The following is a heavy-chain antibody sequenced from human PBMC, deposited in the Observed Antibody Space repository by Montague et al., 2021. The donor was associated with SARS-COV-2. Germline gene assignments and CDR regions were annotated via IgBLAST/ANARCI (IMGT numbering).Heavy chain of an antibody. J-gene: IGHJ4*02. CDR2: TYYMPKWHN. V-gene: IGHV6-1*01. D-gene: IGHD5-12*01. Sequence: CAISGDSVSSNSAAWNWIRQSPSIGLERLGRTYYMPKWHNDYAVSVKSRITINPDTSKNQFSLQLKSVTPEDTAVYYCARGWVATIPHMDNWGQGSLVIVSS. CDR1: GDSVSSNSAA. CDR3: ARGWVATIPHMDN.